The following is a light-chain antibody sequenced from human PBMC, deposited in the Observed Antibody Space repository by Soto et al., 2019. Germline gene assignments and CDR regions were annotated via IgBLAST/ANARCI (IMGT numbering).Light chain of an antibody. CDR3: SSYPTSNTRQIV. CDR2: DVS. V-gene: IGLV2-14*03. CDR1: SSDVGGYNY. J-gene: IGLJ1*01. Sequence: QSVLTQPACVSGSPGQSITISCTGTSSDVGGYNYVSWYRHHPGKAPKLMIFDVSNRPSGVSNRFSGSKSGNTASLTISGLQPEDEADYYCSSYPTSNTRQIVLGTGTKVTVL.